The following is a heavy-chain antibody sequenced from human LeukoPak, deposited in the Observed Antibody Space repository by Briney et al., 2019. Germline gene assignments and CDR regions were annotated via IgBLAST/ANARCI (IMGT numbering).Heavy chain of an antibody. V-gene: IGHV1-3*01. Sequence: ASVKVSCKASGGTFSSYAISWVRQAPGQGLEWMGWINAGNGNTKYSQKFQGRVTITRDTSASTAYMELSSLRSEDTAVYYCASYEAWDSSSSIYWGQGTLVTVSS. CDR2: INAGNGNT. CDR3: ASYEAWDSSSSIY. D-gene: IGHD6-13*01. J-gene: IGHJ4*02. CDR1: GGTFSSYA.